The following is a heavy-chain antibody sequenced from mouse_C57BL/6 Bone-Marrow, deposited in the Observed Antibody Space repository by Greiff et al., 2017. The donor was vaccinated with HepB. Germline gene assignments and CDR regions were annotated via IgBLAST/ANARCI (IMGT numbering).Heavy chain of an antibody. J-gene: IGHJ4*01. Sequence: VKLVESGAELVKPGASVKLSCKASGYTFTSYWITWVKQRPGQGLEWIGDIYPGSGSTNYNEKFKSKATLTVDTSSSTAYMQLSSLTSEDSAVYYCASSLAMDYWGQGTSVTVSS. CDR3: ASSLAMDY. V-gene: IGHV1-55*01. CDR2: IYPGSGST. CDR1: GYTFTSYW.